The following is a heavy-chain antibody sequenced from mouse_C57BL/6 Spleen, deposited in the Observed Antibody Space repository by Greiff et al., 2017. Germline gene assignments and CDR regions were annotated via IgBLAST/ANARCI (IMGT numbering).Heavy chain of an antibody. Sequence: VQLQQSGAELVKPGASVKMSCKASGYTFTTYPIEWMKQNHGKSLEWIGNFHPYNDDTKYNEKFTGKATLTVEKSSSTVYLELSRLTSDDSAVXDGERRSGSSDGPVAYWGQGTLVTVSA. CDR3: ERRSGSSDGPVAY. V-gene: IGHV1-47*01. CDR2: FHPYNDDT. D-gene: IGHD1-1*01. CDR1: GYTFTTYP. J-gene: IGHJ3*01.